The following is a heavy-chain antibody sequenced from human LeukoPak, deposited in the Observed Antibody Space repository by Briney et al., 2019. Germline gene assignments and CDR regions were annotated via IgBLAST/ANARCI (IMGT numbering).Heavy chain of an antibody. Sequence: SETLPLTCAVYGGSFSGYYWSWIRQPAGKGLEWIGRIYTSGSTNYNPSLKSRVTMSVDTSKNQFSLKLSSVTAADTAVYYCARDGVGATHLGWTRTYHDYYYGMDVWGQGTTVTVSS. D-gene: IGHD1-26*01. CDR2: IYTSGST. V-gene: IGHV4-4*07. CDR1: GGSFSGYY. CDR3: ARDGVGATHLGWTRTYHDYYYGMDV. J-gene: IGHJ6*02.